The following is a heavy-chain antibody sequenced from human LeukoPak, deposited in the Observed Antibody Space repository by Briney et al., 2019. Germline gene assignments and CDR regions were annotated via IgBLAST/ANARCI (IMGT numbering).Heavy chain of an antibody. J-gene: IGHJ4*02. CDR3: ARDSSYSSSLYYFEY. D-gene: IGHD6-6*01. V-gene: IGHV1-2*02. CDR1: GYTFTDYY. Sequence: GASVKVSCKASGYTFTDYYMHWVRQAPGQGREWMGWINPHSGGTNYAQKFQGRVTMTRDTSISTVYMEVSRLRSDDTAVYYCARDSSYSSSLYYFEYWGQGTLVTVSS. CDR2: INPHSGGT.